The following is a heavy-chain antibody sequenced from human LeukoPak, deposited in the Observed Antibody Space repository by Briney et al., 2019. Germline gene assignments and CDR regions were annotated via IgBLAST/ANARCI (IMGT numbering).Heavy chain of an antibody. D-gene: IGHD3-10*01. V-gene: IGHV3-30*04. J-gene: IGHJ4*02. CDR2: ISYDGSNK. CDR3: ARDGVRYYGSGSKLGPADY. CDR1: GFTFSSCA. Sequence: GGSLRLSCAASGFTFSSCAMHWVRQAPGKGLEWVAVISYDGSNKYYADSVKGRFTISRDNSKNTLYLQMNSLRAEDTAVYYCARDGVRYYGSGSKLGPADYWGQGTLVTVSS.